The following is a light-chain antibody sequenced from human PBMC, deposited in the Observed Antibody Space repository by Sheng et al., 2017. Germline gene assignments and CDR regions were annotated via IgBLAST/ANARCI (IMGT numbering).Light chain of an antibody. CDR1: SSNIGNTF. J-gene: IGLJ3*02. CDR2: RNN. V-gene: IGLV1-47*01. Sequence: GQRVTISCSGSSSNIGNTFVYWYQKLPGTAPKLLISRNNQRCSGVPDRFSGSKSGTSASLAISGLRSEDEADYYCAAWDDSLRGVVFGGGTKLTVL. CDR3: AAWDDSLRGVV.